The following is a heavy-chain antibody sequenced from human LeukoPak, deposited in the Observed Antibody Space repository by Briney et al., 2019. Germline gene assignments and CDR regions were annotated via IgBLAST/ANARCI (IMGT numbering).Heavy chain of an antibody. CDR3: ARHPGMLYYFDY. CDR2: IYTSGST. Sequence: SETLSLTCTVSGGSISSYYWSWIRQPPGKGLEWIGYIYTSGSTNYNPSLKSRVTISVDTSKNQFSLKLSSVTAADTAVYYCARHPGMLYYFDYWGQEPRSPSPQ. V-gene: IGHV4-4*09. J-gene: IGHJ4*01. CDR1: GGSISSYY. D-gene: IGHD2-8*01.